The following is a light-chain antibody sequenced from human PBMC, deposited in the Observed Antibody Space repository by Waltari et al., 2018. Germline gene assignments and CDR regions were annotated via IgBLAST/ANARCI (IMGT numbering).Light chain of an antibody. Sequence: QSALTQPVSVSGSPGQSVTISCTGTSNNVGDYNLVSWFQHHPDQAPNLLIFYVSKRPSGGSNRFSGSKSGNTASLTLSGLQTEDEADYYCCSYATGGSWMFGGGTKLTVL. CDR3: CSYATGGSWM. J-gene: IGLJ3*02. V-gene: IGLV2-23*02. CDR1: SNNVGDYNL. CDR2: YVS.